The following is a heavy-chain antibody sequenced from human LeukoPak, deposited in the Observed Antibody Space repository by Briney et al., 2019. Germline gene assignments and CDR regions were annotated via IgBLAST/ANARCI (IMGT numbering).Heavy chain of an antibody. V-gene: IGHV4-59*01. J-gene: IGHJ4*02. CDR2: IYYSWST. CDR1: GDSIRSYS. D-gene: IGHD6-6*01. Sequence: SETLSLTCTVSGDSIRSYSWSWIRQLPTKGLEWIGNIYYSWSTNYNPSLKTRVLISIDTSKNQFSLKLTSVTAADSAVYYCATHSSSFGTGYWGQGTLVTVSS. CDR3: ATHSSSFGTGY.